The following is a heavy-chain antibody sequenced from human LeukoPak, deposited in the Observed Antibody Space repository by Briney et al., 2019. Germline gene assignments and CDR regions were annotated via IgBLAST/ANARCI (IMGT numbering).Heavy chain of an antibody. Sequence: GGSLRLSCAASGFTFSSYSMKWVRQAPGKGLQWVSSMSSSGSYTYYADSVKGRFTLSRDNAKNSLYLQMNSLRAEDTAVYYWATELAADAFDIWGQGTMVTVSS. CDR3: ATELAADAFDI. D-gene: IGHD6-13*01. V-gene: IGHV3-21*01. CDR1: GFTFSSYS. CDR2: MSSSGSYT. J-gene: IGHJ3*02.